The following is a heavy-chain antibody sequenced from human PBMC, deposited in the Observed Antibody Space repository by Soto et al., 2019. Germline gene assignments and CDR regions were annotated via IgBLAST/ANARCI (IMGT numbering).Heavy chain of an antibody. CDR2: ISYDGSNK. CDR1: GFNIRSYA. D-gene: IGHD3-10*01. CDR3: ARGSLWFGELLAFDI. V-gene: IGHV3-30-3*01. J-gene: IGHJ3*02. Sequence: PGVPMLLSCAASGFNIRSYAMHWIRKEPGKGLEWVAVISYDGSNKYYADSVKGRFTISRDNSKNTLYLQMNSLRAEDTAVYYCARGSLWFGELLAFDIWGQGTMVTVSS.